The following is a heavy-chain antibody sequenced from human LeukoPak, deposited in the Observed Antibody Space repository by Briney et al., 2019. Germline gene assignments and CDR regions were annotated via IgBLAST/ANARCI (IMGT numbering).Heavy chain of an antibody. D-gene: IGHD4-11*01. J-gene: IGHJ4*02. CDR3: VRIYGNSYFDY. CDR1: GFTFDDYG. V-gene: IGHV3-20*04. CDR2: INWNGGST. Sequence: GGSLRLSCAASGFTFDDYGMSWVRQAPGKGLEWVSGINWNGGSTAYADSVKGRFTISRDNAKNSLYLQMNSLRAEDMAVYYCVRIYGNSYFDYWGQGTLVTVSS.